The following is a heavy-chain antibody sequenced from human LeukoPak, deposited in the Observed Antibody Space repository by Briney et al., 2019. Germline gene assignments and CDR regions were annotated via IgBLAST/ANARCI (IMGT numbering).Heavy chain of an antibody. Sequence: NLRETLSLTCTVSGGSISTYYWSWIRQPPGKGLEWIGYIYYSGSTNYNPSLKSRVTISVDTSKNQFSLKLSSVTAADTAVYYCASYYGDYNYYYYMDVWGKGTTVTVSS. J-gene: IGHJ6*03. CDR2: IYYSGST. CDR1: GGSISTYY. V-gene: IGHV4-59*12. D-gene: IGHD4-17*01. CDR3: ASYYGDYNYYYYMDV.